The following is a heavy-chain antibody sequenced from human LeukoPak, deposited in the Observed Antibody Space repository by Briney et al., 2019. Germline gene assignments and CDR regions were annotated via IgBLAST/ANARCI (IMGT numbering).Heavy chain of an antibody. V-gene: IGHV1-18*01. CDR3: ASGYCSGSSCYSLLDY. CDR2: ISVYNGNT. J-gene: IGHJ4*02. Sequence: GASVKVSCKSSGYTFTSYGISWVRQAPGQGLEWMGWISVYNGNTNYAQKFQDRVTMTTDTSTSTTYMELRSLRSDDTAVYYCASGYCSGSSCYSLLDYWGQGTLVTVSS. D-gene: IGHD2-15*01. CDR1: GYTFTSYG.